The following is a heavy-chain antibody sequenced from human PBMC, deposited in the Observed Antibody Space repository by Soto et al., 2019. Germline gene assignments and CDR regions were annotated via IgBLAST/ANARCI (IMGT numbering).Heavy chain of an antibody. D-gene: IGHD6-13*01. J-gene: IGHJ6*02. CDR1: GFAFSAYA. V-gene: IGHV3-23*01. CDR2: ISGSGGSS. Sequence: GGSLRLSCAASGFAFSAYAMTWVRQAPGKGLEWVSVISGSGGSSYYADSVKGRFTISRDNSKNTLFLQMNGLRAEDTAVYYCAKVTKRAAAGRYEYYKYGMDVWGQGTTVTVSS. CDR3: AKVTKRAAAGRYEYYKYGMDV.